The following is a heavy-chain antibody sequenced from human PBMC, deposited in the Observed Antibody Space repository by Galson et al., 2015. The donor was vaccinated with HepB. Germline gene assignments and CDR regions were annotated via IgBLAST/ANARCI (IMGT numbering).Heavy chain of an antibody. CDR2: IYHSGST. J-gene: IGHJ4*02. D-gene: IGHD2-15*01. Sequence: SATLSLTCAVSGGSISSSNWWSWVRQPPGKGLEWIGDIYHSGSTNYNPSLKSRVTISVDKSKNQFSLKLSSVTAADTAVYYCASLRGSPQPPNIYYFDYWGQGTLVTVSS. CDR1: GGSISSSNW. CDR3: ASLRGSPQPPNIYYFDY. V-gene: IGHV4-4*02.